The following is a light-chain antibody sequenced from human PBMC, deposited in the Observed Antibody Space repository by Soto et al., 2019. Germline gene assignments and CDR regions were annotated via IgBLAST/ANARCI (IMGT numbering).Light chain of an antibody. Sequence: EIVLTQSPGTLSLSPGERATLSCRASQSVSRSYLDWYQQKPGQAPRLLIYGASSRATGIPDRFTGSGSGTDVTLTISRLDPADFAVYYCQQYGGSPWTFGQGTKVEIK. J-gene: IGKJ1*01. CDR1: QSVSRSY. CDR2: GAS. V-gene: IGKV3-20*01. CDR3: QQYGGSPWT.